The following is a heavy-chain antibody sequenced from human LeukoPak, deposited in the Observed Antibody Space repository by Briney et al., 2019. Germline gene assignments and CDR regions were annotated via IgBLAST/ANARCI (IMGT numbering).Heavy chain of an antibody. V-gene: IGHV1-2*02. CDR1: EYTFTGYY. J-gene: IGHJ2*01. CDR2: INPNSGGT. Sequence: ASVKVSCKASEYTFTGYYMHWVRQAPGQGLEWMGWINPNSGGTHYAPKFQGRVTMTRDTSISAAYMELSRLRSDDTAVYYCARGPYVPFPNWYFDLWGRGTLVTVSS. D-gene: IGHD3-10*02. CDR3: ARGPYVPFPNWYFDL.